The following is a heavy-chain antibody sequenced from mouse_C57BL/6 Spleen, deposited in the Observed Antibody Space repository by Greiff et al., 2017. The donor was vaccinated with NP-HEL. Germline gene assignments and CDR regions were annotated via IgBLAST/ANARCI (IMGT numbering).Heavy chain of an antibody. CDR1: GFTFSDYG. CDR2: ISSGSSTI. V-gene: IGHV5-17*01. D-gene: IGHD4-1*02. J-gene: IGHJ2*01. CDR3: AINWDAYFDY. Sequence: EVKVVESGGGLVKPGGSLKLSCAASGFTFSDYGMHWVRQAPEKGLEWVAYISSGSSTIYYADTVKGRFTISRDNAKNTLFLQMTSLRSEDTAMYYCAINWDAYFDYWGQGTTLTVSS.